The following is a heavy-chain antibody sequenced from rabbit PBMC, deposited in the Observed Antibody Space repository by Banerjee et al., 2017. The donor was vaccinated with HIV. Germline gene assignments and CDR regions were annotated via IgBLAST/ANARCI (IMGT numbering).Heavy chain of an antibody. J-gene: IGHJ4*01. V-gene: IGHV1S47*01. CDR1: GFSFSSGLP. Sequence: QLVESGGGLVQPGGSLALTCKASGFSFSSGLPMCWGRQAPGKGLEWIASVDTGDGTTYYASWVNGRFTVSLDNAQNTVFLQMTSLTPADTATYFCARAYNSGWGGYFNLWGPGTLVTVS. CDR2: VDTGDGTT. D-gene: IGHD4-1*01. CDR3: ARAYNSGWGGYFNL.